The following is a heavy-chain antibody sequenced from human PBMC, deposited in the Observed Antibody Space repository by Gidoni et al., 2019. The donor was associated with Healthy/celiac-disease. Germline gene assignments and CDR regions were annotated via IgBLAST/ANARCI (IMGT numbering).Heavy chain of an antibody. CDR2: IWYDGSNK. CDR3: ARADIVLMVYARGDAFDI. Sequence: SYGMQWVRQAPGKGLEWVAVIWYDGSNKYYADSVKGRFTISRDNSKNTLYLQMNSLRAEDTAVYYCARADIVLMVYARGDAFDIWGQGTMVTVSS. V-gene: IGHV3-33*01. J-gene: IGHJ3*02. CDR1: SYG. D-gene: IGHD2-8*01.